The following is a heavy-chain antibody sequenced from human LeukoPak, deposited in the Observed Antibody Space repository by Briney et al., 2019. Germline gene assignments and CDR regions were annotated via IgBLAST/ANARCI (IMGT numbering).Heavy chain of an antibody. CDR2: ISYDGSNK. CDR3: ARGGYVGDY. CDR1: GFTFSSYA. V-gene: IGHV3-30*14. D-gene: IGHD6-25*01. J-gene: IGHJ4*02. Sequence: GGSLRLSCAASGFTFSSYAMHWVRQAPGKGLEWVAVISYDGSNKYYADSVKGRFTISGDNSKNTLYLQMNSLRAEDTAVYYCARGGYVGDYWGQGTLVTVSS.